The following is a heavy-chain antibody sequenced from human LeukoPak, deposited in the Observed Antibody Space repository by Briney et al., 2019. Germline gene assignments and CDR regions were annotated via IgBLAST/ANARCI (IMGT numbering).Heavy chain of an antibody. J-gene: IGHJ4*02. CDR2: IYYSGST. CDR1: GGSISSSSYY. V-gene: IGHV4-39*07. D-gene: IGHD1-26*01. CDR3: VTYSGSYYYFDY. Sequence: SETLSLTCTVSGGSISSSSYYWGWIRQPPGKGLEWIGSIYYSGSTYYNPSLKSRVTISVDTSKNQFSLKLSSVTAADTAVYYCVTYSGSYYYFDYWGQGTLVTVSS.